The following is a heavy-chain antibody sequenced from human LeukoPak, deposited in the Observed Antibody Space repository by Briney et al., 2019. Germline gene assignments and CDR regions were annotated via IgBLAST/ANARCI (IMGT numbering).Heavy chain of an antibody. J-gene: IGHJ4*02. CDR2: ISSSSSTI. V-gene: IGHV3-48*01. CDR3: ARRYCGGDCYSDY. D-gene: IGHD2-21*02. CDR1: GFTFSSYS. Sequence: GGSLRLSCAASGFTFSSYSMNWVRQAPGKGLEWVSYISSSSSTIYYADSVKGRFTISRDNAKNSLYLQMSSLRAEDTAVYYCARRYCGGDCYSDYWGQGTLVTVSS.